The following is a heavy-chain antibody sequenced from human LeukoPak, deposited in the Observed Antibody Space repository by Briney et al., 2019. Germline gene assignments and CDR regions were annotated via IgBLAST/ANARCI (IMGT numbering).Heavy chain of an antibody. D-gene: IGHD3-10*01. CDR2: IYYSGST. J-gene: IGHJ4*02. CDR3: ARGGALLWFGELARQRGYYFDY. V-gene: IGHV4-59*01. Sequence: SETLSLTCTVSGGSISSYYWSWIRQPPGKGLEWIGYIYYSGSTNYNPSLKSRVTISVDTSKNQFSLKLSSVTAADTAVYYCARGGALLWFGELARQRGYYFDYWGQGTLVTVSS. CDR1: GGSISSYY.